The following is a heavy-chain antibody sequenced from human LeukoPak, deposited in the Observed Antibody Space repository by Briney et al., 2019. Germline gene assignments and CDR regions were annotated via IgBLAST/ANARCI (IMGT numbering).Heavy chain of an antibody. V-gene: IGHV3-7*01. CDR1: GFTFSTYW. Sequence: GGSLRLSCAASGFTFSTYWMNWVRQAPGKGLEWVADIKPDGSHVSYVDSVKGRFSISRDNAQNSLYLQVSSLRAEGTAIYYCAREGRLLGAFDVWGQGTMVTVSS. CDR2: IKPDGSHV. D-gene: IGHD2-15*01. J-gene: IGHJ3*01. CDR3: AREGRLLGAFDV.